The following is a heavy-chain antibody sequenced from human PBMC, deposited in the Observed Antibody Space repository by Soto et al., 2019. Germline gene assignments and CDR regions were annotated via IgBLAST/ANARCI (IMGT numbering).Heavy chain of an antibody. V-gene: IGHV3-20*04. D-gene: IGHD1-26*01. CDR2: INWNGGST. Sequence: GGSLRLSCAASGFTFDDYGMSWVRQAPGKGLEWVSGINWNGGSTGYADSVKGRFTISRDNAKNSLYLQMNSLRAEDTALYYCARDFPKAGATGRLFDYWGQGTLVTVSS. CDR3: ARDFPKAGATGRLFDY. CDR1: GFTFDDYG. J-gene: IGHJ4*02.